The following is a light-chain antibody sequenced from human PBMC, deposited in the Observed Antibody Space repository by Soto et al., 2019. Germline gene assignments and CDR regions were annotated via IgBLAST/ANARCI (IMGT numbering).Light chain of an antibody. J-gene: IGLJ1*01. CDR2: NVR. CDR1: IDDVTAYYR. V-gene: IGLV2-18*01. CDR3: SVYTRTSTYV. Sequence: QSALTQPPSVSGSPGQSVTISCSGTIDDVTAYYRLSWYQQTPGPAPKPMIYNVRNRPPGVPDRFSGSRSGNTASLTISGLQAEDEGDYYCSVYTRTSTYVFGTGTKVTVL.